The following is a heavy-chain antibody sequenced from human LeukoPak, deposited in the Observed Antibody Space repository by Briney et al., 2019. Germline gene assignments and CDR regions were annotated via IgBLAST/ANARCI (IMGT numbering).Heavy chain of an antibody. CDR1: GYTFTSYG. J-gene: IGHJ6*03. D-gene: IGHD3-3*01. CDR3: ARDRENYYDFWSGDDYYMDV. CDR2: ISAYNGNT. Sequence: GASVKVSCKASGYTFTSYGISWVRQAPGQGLEWMGWISAYNGNTNYAQKLQGRVTMTTDTSTSTAYMELRSLRSDDTAVYYYARDRENYYDFWSGDDYYMDVWGKGTTVTVSS. V-gene: IGHV1-18*01.